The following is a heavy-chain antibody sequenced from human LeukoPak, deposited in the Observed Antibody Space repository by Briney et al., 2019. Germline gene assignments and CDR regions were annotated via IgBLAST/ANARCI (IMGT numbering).Heavy chain of an antibody. CDR1: GGSISSSSYY. V-gene: IGHV4-39*01. CDR2: IYYSGST. Sequence: KPSETLSLTCTVSGGSISSSSYYWGWIRQPPGKGLEWIGSIYYSGSTYYNPSLKSRVTISVDTSKNQFSLKLSSVTAADTAVYYCARQGYSYGTTPYYFDYWGQGTLVTVSS. D-gene: IGHD5-18*01. CDR3: ARQGYSYGTTPYYFDY. J-gene: IGHJ4*02.